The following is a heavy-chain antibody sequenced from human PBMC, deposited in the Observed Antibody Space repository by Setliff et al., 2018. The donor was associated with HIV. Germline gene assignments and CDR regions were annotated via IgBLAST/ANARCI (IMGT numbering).Heavy chain of an antibody. V-gene: IGHV1-69*10. D-gene: IGHD3-3*01. CDR1: RSTFNSHP. CDR2: IIPILGIA. CDR3: AREGRLRFLDWLLGFDY. Sequence: SVKVSCKASRSTFNSHPINWVRQAPGQGLEWMGGIIPILGIAHYAQKFQGRVTITADKSTSTAYMEVSSLRAEDTAVYFCAREGRLRFLDWLLGFDYWGQGTLVTVSS. J-gene: IGHJ4*02.